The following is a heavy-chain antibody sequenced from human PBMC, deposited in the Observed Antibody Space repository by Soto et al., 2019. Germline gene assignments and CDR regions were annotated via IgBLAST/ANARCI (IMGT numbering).Heavy chain of an antibody. Sequence: QVQLVESGGGVVQPGRSLRLSCAASGFTFSCYGMHWVRQAPGKGLVWVAVISYDGSNKYYADSVKGRFTISRDNSKNTRYLQMNSLRAEDTAVYYCAKSSSPKPYYCDYWGQGTLVTVSS. CDR1: GFTFSCYG. V-gene: IGHV3-30*18. CDR2: ISYDGSNK. J-gene: IGHJ4*02. CDR3: AKSSSPKPYYCDY.